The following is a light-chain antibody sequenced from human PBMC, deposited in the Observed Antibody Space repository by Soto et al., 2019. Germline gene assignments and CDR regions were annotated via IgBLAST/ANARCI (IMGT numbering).Light chain of an antibody. J-gene: IGKJ4*01. CDR2: GAS. CDR3: QQYDKWPLT. CDR1: QSVTSN. Sequence: EIVMTQSPATLSVSPGERATFSCRASQSVTSNLAWYQQKPGQAPRLLIYGASTRATGIPARFSGGGSGTEFTLTISSLQSEDFAVYHCQQYDKWPLTFGGGTKVEIK. V-gene: IGKV3-15*01.